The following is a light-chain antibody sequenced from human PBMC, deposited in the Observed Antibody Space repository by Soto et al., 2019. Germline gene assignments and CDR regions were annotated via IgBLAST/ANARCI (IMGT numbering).Light chain of an antibody. V-gene: IGKV3-15*01. Sequence: EIVMTQSPASLSVSPGDGATLSCRASQTVASNVAWYQQNPRQGPRLLIHGASTRAVGVPARFSGSGSGTDFTLTISSLQSEDFAVYYCPQYHNWPPQYCFGQGTKLQIK. J-gene: IGKJ2*03. CDR3: PQYHNWPPQYC. CDR1: QTVASN. CDR2: GAS.